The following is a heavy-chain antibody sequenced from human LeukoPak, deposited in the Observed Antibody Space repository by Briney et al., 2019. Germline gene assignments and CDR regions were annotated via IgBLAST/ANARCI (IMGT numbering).Heavy chain of an antibody. CDR2: IRYDGSNK. J-gene: IGHJ4*02. D-gene: IGHD4-17*01. V-gene: IGHV3-30*02. CDR1: GFTFSSYG. Sequence: GGSLRLSCAASGFTFSSYGMHWVRQAPGKGLEWVAFIRYDGSNKYYADSVKGRFTISRDNSKNTLYLQMNSLRAEDTTVYYCATDPSDYGDYGGFDYWGQGTLVTVSS. CDR3: ATDPSDYGDYGGFDY.